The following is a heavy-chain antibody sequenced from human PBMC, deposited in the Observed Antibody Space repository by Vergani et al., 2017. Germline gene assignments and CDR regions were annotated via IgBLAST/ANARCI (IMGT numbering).Heavy chain of an antibody. CDR3: ASSLYYGSGSYYLRKAHFDY. CDR2: INHSGST. V-gene: IGHV4-34*01. Sequence: QVQLQQWGAGLLTPSETLSLTCAVYGGSFSGYYWSWIRQPPGKGLEWIGEINHSGSTNYNPSLKSRVTISVDTSKNQFSLKLSSVTAADTAVYYCASSLYYGSGSYYLRKAHFDYWGQGTLVTVSS. J-gene: IGHJ4*02. CDR1: GGSFSGYY. D-gene: IGHD3-10*01.